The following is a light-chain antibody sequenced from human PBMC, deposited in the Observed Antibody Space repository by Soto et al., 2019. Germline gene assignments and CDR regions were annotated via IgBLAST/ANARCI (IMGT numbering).Light chain of an antibody. V-gene: IGKV1-5*01. Sequence: DIQITQSPSSLSASVADRVTITCRASQSISSWLAWYQQKPGKAPKLLIYDASILESGVPSRFSGSGSGTQFTLTISSLQPDDSATYYCQQCNSYSWTFGQGTKVDIK. CDR3: QQCNSYSWT. CDR1: QSISSW. CDR2: DAS. J-gene: IGKJ1*01.